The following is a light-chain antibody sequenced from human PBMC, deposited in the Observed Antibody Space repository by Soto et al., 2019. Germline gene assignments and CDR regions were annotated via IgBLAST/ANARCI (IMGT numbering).Light chain of an antibody. J-gene: IGLJ1*01. CDR1: SGHSSYA. Sequence: QLVLTQSPSASASLGASVKLTCTLSSGHSSYAIAWHQQQPEQGPRYLMKLNSDGSHSKGDGIPDRFSGSSSGAARYLTISSLQSEDEADYYCQTWGTGIHYVFGTGTKVTVL. V-gene: IGLV4-69*01. CDR2: LNSDGSH. CDR3: QTWGTGIHYV.